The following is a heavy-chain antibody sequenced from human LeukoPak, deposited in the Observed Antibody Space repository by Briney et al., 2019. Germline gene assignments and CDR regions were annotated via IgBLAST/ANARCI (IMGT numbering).Heavy chain of an antibody. CDR1: GFTFSSYA. J-gene: IGHJ4*02. V-gene: IGHV3-23*01. Sequence: GGSLRLSCAASGFTFSSYAMSWVRQAPGKGLEWVSAISGSGGSTYYADSVKGRFTISRDNSKNTLYLQMNSLRAEDTAVYYCAKGSRITMARGTYFDYWGQGTLVTVSS. CDR3: AKGSRITMARGTYFDY. D-gene: IGHD3-10*01. CDR2: ISGSGGST.